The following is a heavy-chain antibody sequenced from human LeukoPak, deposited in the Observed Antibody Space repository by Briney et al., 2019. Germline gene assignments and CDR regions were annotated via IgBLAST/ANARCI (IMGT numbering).Heavy chain of an antibody. J-gene: IGHJ4*02. V-gene: IGHV4-59*05. CDR2: IYYSGST. CDR1: GFTFGSYA. CDR3: ASLAVAGLSEGY. Sequence: PGGSLRLSCAASGFTFGSYAMTWVRQPPGKGLEWIASIYYSGSTYYNPSLKSRVTISVDTSRNQFSLKLSSVTAADTAVYYCASLAVAGLSEGYWGQGTLVIVSS. D-gene: IGHD6-19*01.